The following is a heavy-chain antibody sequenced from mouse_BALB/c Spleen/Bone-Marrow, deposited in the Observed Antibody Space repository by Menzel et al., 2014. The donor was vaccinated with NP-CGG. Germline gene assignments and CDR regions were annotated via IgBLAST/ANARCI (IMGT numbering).Heavy chain of an antibody. V-gene: IGHV14-3*02. CDR1: GFNIKDTY. CDR2: IDPANGNT. D-gene: IGHD4-1*01. Sequence: EVQVQQSGAELVKPGDSVKLSCTASGFNIKDTYMHWVKQRPEQGLEWIGRIDPANGNTKYDPKFQGKATITADTSSNTAYLQLSRLTSEDTAVYYCARWEYYAMDYWGQGTSVTVSS. J-gene: IGHJ4*01. CDR3: ARWEYYAMDY.